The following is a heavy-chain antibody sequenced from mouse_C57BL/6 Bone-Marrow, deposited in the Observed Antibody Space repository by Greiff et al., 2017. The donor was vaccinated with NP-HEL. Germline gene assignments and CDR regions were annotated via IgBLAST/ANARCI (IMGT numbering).Heavy chain of an antibody. Sequence: VQLQQPGAELVMPGASVKLSCKASGYTFTSYWMHWVKQRPGQGLEWIGEIDPSDSYTNYNQKFKGKSTLTVDKSSSTAYMQLSSLTSEDSAVYYCARNYGSSHYYAMDYWGQGTSVTVSS. D-gene: IGHD1-1*01. V-gene: IGHV1-69*01. CDR1: GYTFTSYW. CDR2: IDPSDSYT. J-gene: IGHJ4*01. CDR3: ARNYGSSHYYAMDY.